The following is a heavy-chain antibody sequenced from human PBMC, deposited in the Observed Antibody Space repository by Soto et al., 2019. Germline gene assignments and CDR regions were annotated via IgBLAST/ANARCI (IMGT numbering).Heavy chain of an antibody. Sequence: QVQLQESGPGLVKPSQTLSLTCTVSGGSISSGGYYWSWIRQHPGKGLEWIGYIYYSGSTYYNPFLKSRVTISVDTSKNQFSLKLSSVTAADTAVYYCARGGMVRGVSKGNFDYWGQGTLVTVSS. D-gene: IGHD3-10*01. CDR1: GGSISSGGYY. J-gene: IGHJ4*02. CDR3: ARGGMVRGVSKGNFDY. V-gene: IGHV4-31*03. CDR2: IYYSGST.